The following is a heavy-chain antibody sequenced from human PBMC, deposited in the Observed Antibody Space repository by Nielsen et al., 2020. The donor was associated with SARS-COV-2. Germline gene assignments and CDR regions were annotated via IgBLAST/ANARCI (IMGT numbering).Heavy chain of an antibody. CDR2: IDPSDSYT. D-gene: IGHD3-22*01. V-gene: IGHV5-10-1*04. Sequence: GESLKISCKDSGYSFTSYWISWVRQMPGKGLEWMGRIDPSDSYTNYSPSFQGQVTISADKSISTAYLQWSSLKASDTAMYYCARRYYYDSSGYYYGGPDYWGQGTLVTVSS. J-gene: IGHJ4*02. CDR3: ARRYYYDSSGYYYGGPDY. CDR1: GYSFTSYW.